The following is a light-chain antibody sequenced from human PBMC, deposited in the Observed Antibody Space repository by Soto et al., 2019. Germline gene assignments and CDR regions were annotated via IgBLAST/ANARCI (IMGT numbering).Light chain of an antibody. J-gene: IGKJ1*01. CDR2: DAS. CDR1: QSISSY. Sequence: DIQMTQSPSSLSASVVDRVTITGRASQSISSYLNWYQQKPGKAPKLLIYDASSLESGVPSRFSGSGSGTEFTLTISSLQPDDFATYYCQQYNNYSRTFGQGTKVDI. V-gene: IGKV1-5*01. CDR3: QQYNNYSRT.